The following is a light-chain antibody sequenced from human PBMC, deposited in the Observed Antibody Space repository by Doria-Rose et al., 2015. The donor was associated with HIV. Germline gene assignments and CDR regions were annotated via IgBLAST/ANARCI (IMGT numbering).Light chain of an antibody. J-gene: IGKJ1*01. CDR1: QSISSW. Sequence: DIRMTQSPSTLSASVGDRVTITCRAGQSISSWLAWYQQKPGKAPKLLIYKASSLESGVPSRFSGSGSGTEFTLTISSLQPDDFATYYCHQYNTYLWTFGQGTKVEIK. CDR2: KAS. V-gene: IGKV1-5*03. CDR3: HQYNTYLWT.